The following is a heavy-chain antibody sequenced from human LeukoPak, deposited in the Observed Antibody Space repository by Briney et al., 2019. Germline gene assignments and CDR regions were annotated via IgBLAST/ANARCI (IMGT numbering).Heavy chain of an antibody. Sequence: PGESLKISCKGSGYSFTSYWIGWVRQMPGKGLEWMGIIYPGDSDTRYSPSFQGQVTISADKSISTAYLQWSSLKASDTAMNYCARQGLGAAAGTNAFDIWGQGTMVTVSS. D-gene: IGHD6-13*01. J-gene: IGHJ3*02. V-gene: IGHV5-51*01. CDR1: GYSFTSYW. CDR3: ARQGLGAAAGTNAFDI. CDR2: IYPGDSDT.